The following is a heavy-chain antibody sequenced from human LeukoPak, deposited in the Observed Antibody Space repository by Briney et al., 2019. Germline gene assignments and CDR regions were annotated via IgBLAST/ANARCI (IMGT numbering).Heavy chain of an antibody. D-gene: IGHD5-24*01. CDR3: ARGREEEMNFDY. CDR1: GYTFTSYD. V-gene: IGHV1-8*01. Sequence: GASVKVSCTASGYTFTSYDINWVRQATGQGLEWMGWMNPNSGNTGYAQKFQGRVTMTRNTSISTAYMELSSLRSEDTAVYYCARGREEEMNFDYWGQGTLVTVSS. J-gene: IGHJ4*02. CDR2: MNPNSGNT.